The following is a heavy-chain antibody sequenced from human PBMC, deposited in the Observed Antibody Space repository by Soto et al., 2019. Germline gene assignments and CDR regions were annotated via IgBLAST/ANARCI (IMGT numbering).Heavy chain of an antibody. CDR2: INPSGGST. V-gene: IGHV1-46*01. J-gene: IGHJ6*02. D-gene: IGHD4-4*01. Sequence: ASVKVSCKASGYTFTSYYMHWVRQAPGQGLEWMGIINPSGGSTSYAQKFQGRVTMTRDTSTSTVYMELSSLRSEDTAVCYCARAYLPVTADYYGMDVWGQGTTVTVSS. CDR1: GYTFTSYY. CDR3: ARAYLPVTADYYGMDV.